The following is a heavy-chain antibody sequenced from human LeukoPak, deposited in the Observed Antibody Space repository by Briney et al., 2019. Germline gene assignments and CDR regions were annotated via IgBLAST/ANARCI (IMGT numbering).Heavy chain of an antibody. CDR1: GYTFTSYD. V-gene: IGHV1-8*01. CDR2: MNPNSGNT. CDR3: ARGQGDYYYMDV. J-gene: IGHJ6*03. Sequence: ASVKVSCKASGYTFTSYDINWVRQATGQGLEWMGWMNPNSGNTGYAQKFQGRVTMTRNTSIGTAYMELSSLRSEDTAVYYCARGQGDYYYMDVWGKGTTVTVSS. D-gene: IGHD3-16*01.